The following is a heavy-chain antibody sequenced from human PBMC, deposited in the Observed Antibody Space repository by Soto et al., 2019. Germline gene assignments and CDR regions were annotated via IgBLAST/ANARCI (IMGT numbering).Heavy chain of an antibody. Sequence: ASVKVSCKTSGDIISGHSISRVRQAPGQGLEWMGGIIPIFGTTNYAQRFHGRVTITADKSTSTVYMELYSLKSEDTAVYYCARELGIGHDPGDYWGQGTLVAVS. D-gene: IGHD1-1*01. V-gene: IGHV1-69*06. CDR1: GDIISGHS. J-gene: IGHJ4*02. CDR2: IIPIFGTT. CDR3: ARELGIGHDPGDY.